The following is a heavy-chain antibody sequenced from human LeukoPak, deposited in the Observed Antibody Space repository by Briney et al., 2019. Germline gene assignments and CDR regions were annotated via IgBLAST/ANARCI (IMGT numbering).Heavy chain of an antibody. CDR2: IWYDGRTK. V-gene: IGHV3-33*01. J-gene: IGHJ6*02. D-gene: IGHD4-17*01. Sequence: PGGSLRLSCAASGFTFSTYGIHWVRQAPGKGLEWVAVIWYDGRTKYYADSVKGRSTLSRDNPKNMVYLQTNSLRAEDTAVYYCAREGYGDSSGMDVWGQGTTVTVSS. CDR3: AREGYGDSSGMDV. CDR1: GFTFSTYG.